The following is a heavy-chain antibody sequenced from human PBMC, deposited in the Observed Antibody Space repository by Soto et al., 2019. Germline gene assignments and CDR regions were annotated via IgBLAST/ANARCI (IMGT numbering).Heavy chain of an antibody. V-gene: IGHV4-59*01. Sequence: QVQLQESGPGLVKPSETLSLTCTVSGGSISDYYWNWIRQPPGKGLEWIGYIDNSGSINYNPSLTSRVTISVETSKNQFSLNLRSVSAADTAVYFCARESVWFGELSYYYGMDVWGQGTTVTVSS. CDR3: ARESVWFGELSYYYGMDV. J-gene: IGHJ6*02. CDR2: IDNSGSI. CDR1: GGSISDYY. D-gene: IGHD3-10*01.